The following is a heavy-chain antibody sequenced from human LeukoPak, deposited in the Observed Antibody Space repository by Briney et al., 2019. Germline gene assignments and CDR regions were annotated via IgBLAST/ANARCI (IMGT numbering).Heavy chain of an antibody. CDR3: AKDSGYGSSSRDAFDI. V-gene: IGHV1-46*01. CDR2: INPSGGST. D-gene: IGHD6-6*01. Sequence: ASVKVSCKASRYTFTSYYMHWVRQAPGQGLEGMGVINPSGGSTSYAKKFQGRVTRTSDTSTSTVYIELSSLRSGDTAVYYCAKDSGYGSSSRDAFDIWGQGTMVTVSS. J-gene: IGHJ3*02. CDR1: RYTFTSYY.